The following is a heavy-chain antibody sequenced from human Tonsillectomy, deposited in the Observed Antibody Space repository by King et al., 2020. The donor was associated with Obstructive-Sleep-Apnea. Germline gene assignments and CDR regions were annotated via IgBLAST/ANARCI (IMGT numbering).Heavy chain of an antibody. J-gene: IGHJ2*01. CDR2: IIHSGST. Sequence: VQLQQWGAGLLKPSETLSLTCAVYGGSFSGYYWTWIRQPPGKGLEWIGEIIHSGSTIYNPSLKSRVTISVDTSKNQFSLKLSSVTAADTAVYYCARLSRDWYFDLWGRGTLVTVSS. V-gene: IGHV4-34*12. CDR3: ARLSRDWYFDL. D-gene: IGHD2/OR15-2a*01. CDR1: GGSFSGYY.